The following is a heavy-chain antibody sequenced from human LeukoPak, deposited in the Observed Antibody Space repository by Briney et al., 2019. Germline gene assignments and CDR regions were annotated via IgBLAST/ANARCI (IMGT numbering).Heavy chain of an antibody. D-gene: IGHD3-22*01. V-gene: IGHV3-74*01. Sequence: GGSLRLSCAASGFTFSSYTMNWVRQAPGKGLVWVSRINSDGSSTSYADSVKGRFTISRDNAKNTLYLQMNSLRAEDTAVYYCARAVFYYDSSGYFLDFDYWGQGTLVTVSS. J-gene: IGHJ4*02. CDR2: INSDGSST. CDR3: ARAVFYYDSSGYFLDFDY. CDR1: GFTFSSYT.